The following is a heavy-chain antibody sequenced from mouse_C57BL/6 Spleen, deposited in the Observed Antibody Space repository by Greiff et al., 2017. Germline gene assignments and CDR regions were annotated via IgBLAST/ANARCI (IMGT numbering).Heavy chain of an antibody. CDR2: INPGDGDT. V-gene: IGHV1-82*01. J-gene: IGHJ2*01. D-gene: IGHD4-1*01. Sequence: VQLQQSGPELVKPGASVKISCEASGYAFSSSWMNWVKQRPGKGLEWIGRINPGDGDTNCNGKFKGKATLTADKSSSTAYMQLGSLTSEDSAVYFCARDGTGYYFDYWGQGTTLTVSS. CDR3: ARDGTGYYFDY. CDR1: GYAFSSSW.